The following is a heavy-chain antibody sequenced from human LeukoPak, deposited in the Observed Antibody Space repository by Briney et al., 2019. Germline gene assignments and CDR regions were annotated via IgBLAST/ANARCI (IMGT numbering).Heavy chain of an antibody. V-gene: IGHV1-8*03. CDR3: ARSVSEYSSSFDY. CDR1: GYTFTSYD. D-gene: IGHD6-6*01. CDR2: MNPNSGNT. J-gene: IGHJ4*02. Sequence: ASXKVSCKASGYTFTSYDINWVRQATGQGLEWMGWMNPNSGNTGYAQKFQGRVTITRNTSISTAYMELSSLRSEDTAVYYCARSVSEYSSSFDYWGQGTLVTVSS.